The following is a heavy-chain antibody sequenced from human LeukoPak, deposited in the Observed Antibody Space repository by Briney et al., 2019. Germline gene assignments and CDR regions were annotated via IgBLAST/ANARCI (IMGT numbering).Heavy chain of an antibody. CDR3: AITNYGDYAWFDP. D-gene: IGHD4-17*01. J-gene: IGHJ5*02. V-gene: IGHV3-23*01. CDR1: GFTFSSYG. Sequence: GGTLRLSCAASGFTFSSYGMSWVRQAPGKGLEWVSAISGSGGSTYYADSVKGRFTISRDNSKNTLYLQMNSLRAEDTAVYYCAITNYGDYAWFDPWGQGTLVTVSS. CDR2: ISGSGGST.